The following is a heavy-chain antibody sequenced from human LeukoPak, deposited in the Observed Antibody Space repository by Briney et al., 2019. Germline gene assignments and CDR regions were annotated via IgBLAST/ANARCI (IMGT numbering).Heavy chain of an antibody. Sequence: ASVKVSCKASGYTFTGYYMHWVRQAPGQGLEWMGWINPNSGGTNYAQKFQGRVTMTRDTSISTAYMELSRLRSDDTAVYYCARVSGGSYFGDDASDIWGQGTMVTVSS. J-gene: IGHJ3*02. D-gene: IGHD1-26*01. CDR1: GYTFTGYY. CDR2: INPNSGGT. CDR3: ARVSGGSYFGDDASDI. V-gene: IGHV1-2*02.